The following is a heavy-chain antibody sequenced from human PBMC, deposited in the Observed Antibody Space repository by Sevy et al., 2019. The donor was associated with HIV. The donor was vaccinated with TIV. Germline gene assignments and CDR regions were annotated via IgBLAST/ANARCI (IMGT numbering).Heavy chain of an antibody. CDR1: GFTFSSYW. CDR2: IKQDGSEK. Sequence: GGSLRLSCAASGFTFSSYWMSWVRQAPGKGLEWVANIKQDGSEKYYVDSVKGRFTISRDNAKNSLYLQMNSLRAEDTAVYDCARGLKLWFRENRVFDYWGQGTLVTVSS. D-gene: IGHD3-10*01. V-gene: IGHV3-7*03. CDR3: ARGLKLWFRENRVFDY. J-gene: IGHJ4*02.